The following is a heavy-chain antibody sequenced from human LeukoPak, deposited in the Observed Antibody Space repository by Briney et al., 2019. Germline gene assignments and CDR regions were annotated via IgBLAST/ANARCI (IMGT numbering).Heavy chain of an antibody. V-gene: IGHV4-31*03. D-gene: IGHD3-10*01. Sequence: PSQTLFLTCTVSGGSISSGGYYWSWIRQHPGKGLEWIGYIYYSGSTYYNPSLKSRVTISVDTSKNQFSLKLSSVTAADTAVYYCARVPGRPDAFDIWGQGTMVTVSS. CDR2: IYYSGST. CDR3: ARVPGRPDAFDI. CDR1: GGSISSGGYY. J-gene: IGHJ3*02.